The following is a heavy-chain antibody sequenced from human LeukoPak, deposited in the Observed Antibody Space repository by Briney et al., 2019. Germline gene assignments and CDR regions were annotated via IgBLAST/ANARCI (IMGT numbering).Heavy chain of an antibody. CDR1: GYTFIAYY. J-gene: IGHJ6*03. Sequence: ASVKVSCKASGYTFIAYYMHWVRQAPGQGLEWMGWINPNSGDTNYAQKFQGRVTMTRDTSITTAYMELSRLRSDDTALYYCVSALYYDILTGYPDYFYYMDVWGKGTTVTISS. CDR3: VSALYYDILTGYPDYFYYMDV. D-gene: IGHD3-9*01. CDR2: INPNSGDT. V-gene: IGHV1-2*02.